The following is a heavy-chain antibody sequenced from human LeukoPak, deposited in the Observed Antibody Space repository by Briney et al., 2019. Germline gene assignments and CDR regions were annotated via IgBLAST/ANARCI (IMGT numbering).Heavy chain of an antibody. CDR2: ISSDGSYK. Sequence: PGGSLRLSCAASGFTFSSHALHWVRQAPGKGLEWVAVISSDGSYKYYADSVKGRFTISRDNSKNTLYLQMNSLRAEDTAVYYCTYDSSGYYAYWGQGTLVTVSS. V-gene: IGHV3-30*04. J-gene: IGHJ4*02. CDR3: TYDSSGYYAY. D-gene: IGHD3-22*01. CDR1: GFTFSSHA.